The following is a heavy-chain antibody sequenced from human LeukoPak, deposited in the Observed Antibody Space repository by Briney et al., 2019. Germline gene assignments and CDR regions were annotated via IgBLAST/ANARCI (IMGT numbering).Heavy chain of an antibody. CDR2: NSGDGGIT. J-gene: IGHJ3*02. CDR3: AKAPIVGTTRDGFDI. Sequence: GGSLRLSCAASGFSFDDYAMHWVRQAPGKSLEWFSLNSGDGGITYYADSVKGRFTISRDNSKNSLYLQMNSLRTEDTALYYCAKAPIVGTTRDGFDIWGQGTMVTVSS. D-gene: IGHD1-26*01. V-gene: IGHV3-43*02. CDR1: GFSFDDYA.